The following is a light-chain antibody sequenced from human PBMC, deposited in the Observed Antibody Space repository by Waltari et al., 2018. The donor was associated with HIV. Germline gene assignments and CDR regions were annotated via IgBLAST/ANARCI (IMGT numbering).Light chain of an antibody. CDR1: NRDIGTYDY. J-gene: IGLJ2*01. V-gene: IGLV2-8*01. CDR2: EVT. Sequence: QSALTQPPSASGSPGQSVTLSCPGTNRDIGTYDYVPCYQQHPGKAPKLVISEVTKRPSGVSDRFSGSKSGNTAFLTVSGLQAEDEADYYCSSFANRDGFYVLFGGGTRLTVL. CDR3: SSFANRDGFYVL.